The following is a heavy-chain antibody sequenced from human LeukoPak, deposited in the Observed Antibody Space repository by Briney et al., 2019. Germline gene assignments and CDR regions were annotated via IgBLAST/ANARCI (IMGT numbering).Heavy chain of an antibody. J-gene: IGHJ6*02. Sequence: ASVKVSCKASGYTFTGYYMHWVRQVPGQGLEWMGWINPNSGGTNYAQKFQGRVTMTRDTSISTAYMELSRLRSDDTAVYCCASVTGELYYYGMDVWGQGTTVTVSS. V-gene: IGHV1-2*02. CDR1: GYTFTGYY. D-gene: IGHD7-27*01. CDR3: ASVTGELYYYGMDV. CDR2: INPNSGGT.